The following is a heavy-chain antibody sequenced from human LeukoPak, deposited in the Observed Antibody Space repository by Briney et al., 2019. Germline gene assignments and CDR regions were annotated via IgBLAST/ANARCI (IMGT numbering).Heavy chain of an antibody. D-gene: IGHD1-14*01. CDR3: ARARIDY. J-gene: IGHJ4*02. CDR1: GFTFSRYW. V-gene: IGHV3-7*04. CDR2: IKDDGSEK. Sequence: GGSLRLSCVGSGFTFSRYWMTWVRQAPGKGLEWVANIKDDGSEKYSADSVKGRFTISSDNAKNLLYLQMSSLRAEDTAVYYCARARIDYWGQGTLVTVSS.